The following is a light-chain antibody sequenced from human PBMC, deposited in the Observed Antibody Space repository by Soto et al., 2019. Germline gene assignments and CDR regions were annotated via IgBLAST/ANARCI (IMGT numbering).Light chain of an antibody. CDR2: DTS. CDR3: LLSYSGGNWV. CDR1: TGAVTSGHY. J-gene: IGLJ3*02. Sequence: QAVATKEPSLTVSPGGTVTLTCGSNTGAVTSGHYPHWLQQRPGQAPRTLIYDTSNKQSWTPARFSGSLLGGKAALTLSGAQPEDEADYYCLLSYSGGNWVFGGGTKLTVL. V-gene: IGLV7-46*01.